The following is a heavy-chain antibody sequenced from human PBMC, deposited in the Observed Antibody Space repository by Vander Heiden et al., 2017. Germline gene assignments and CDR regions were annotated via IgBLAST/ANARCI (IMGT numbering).Heavy chain of an antibody. CDR3: ARGQHCSSTSCSNSWFDP. D-gene: IGHD2-2*01. CDR2: INHSGST. Sequence: QVQLQQWGAGLVKPSETLSRTCAVYGGCFNGYAWVWIRQPPGEGLEWVGEINHSGSTNYNPSLKSRVTISVDTSKNQFSLKLGSVTAADTAVYYCARGQHCSSTSCSNSWFDPWGQGTLVTVSS. CDR1: GGCFNGYA. J-gene: IGHJ5*02. V-gene: IGHV4-34*01.